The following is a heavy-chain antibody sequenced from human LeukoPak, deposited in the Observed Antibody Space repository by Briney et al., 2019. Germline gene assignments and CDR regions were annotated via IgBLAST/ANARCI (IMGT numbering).Heavy chain of an antibody. D-gene: IGHD3-10*01. V-gene: IGHV3-74*01. CDR1: GFTFSGAW. CDR3: ARVSGPGMNEYFHL. J-gene: IGHJ1*01. Sequence: GGSLRLSYAASGFTFSGAWLHWVRHAPGKGLVWVSRINNDGTTTKYADSVKGRFTISRDNAKNTLYLQMNSLRAEDTAVYYCARVSGPGMNEYFHLWGQGTLVTVSS. CDR2: INNDGTTT.